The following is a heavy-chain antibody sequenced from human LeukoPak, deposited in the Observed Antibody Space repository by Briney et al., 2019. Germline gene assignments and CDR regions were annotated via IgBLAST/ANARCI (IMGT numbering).Heavy chain of an antibody. D-gene: IGHD1-7*01. V-gene: IGHV4-34*01. CDR1: GGSFSGYY. J-gene: IGHJ6*03. CDR2: INHSGST. Sequence: SETLSLTCAVYGGSFSGYYWSWIRQPPGKGLEWIGEINHSGSTNYNPSLKSRVTISVDTSKNQFSLKLSSVTAADTAVYYCARAADPNYYYYYYYMDVWGKGTTVTVSS. CDR3: ARAADPNYYYYYYYMDV.